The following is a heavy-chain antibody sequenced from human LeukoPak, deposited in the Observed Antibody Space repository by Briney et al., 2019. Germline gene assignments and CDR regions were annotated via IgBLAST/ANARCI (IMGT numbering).Heavy chain of an antibody. CDR3: ARDRDSRWDFDL. D-gene: IGHD3-22*01. V-gene: IGHV3-7*01. Sequence: GGSLRLSCAASGFTSSTYWMSWVRQAPGKGLEWVASIKQDGSEAYYVDSVKGRFTLSRDNAKNSLYLQMNSLRADDTAVYYCARDRDSRWDFDLWGRGTLVTVSS. J-gene: IGHJ2*01. CDR1: GFTSSTYW. CDR2: IKQDGSEA.